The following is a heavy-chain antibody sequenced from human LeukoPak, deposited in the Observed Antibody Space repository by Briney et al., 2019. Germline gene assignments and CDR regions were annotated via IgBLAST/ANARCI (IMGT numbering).Heavy chain of an antibody. CDR2: IYHSGST. V-gene: IGHV4-38-2*02. CDR3: ARALYDILLPLYNWFDP. J-gene: IGHJ5*02. CDR1: GYSISSGYY. Sequence: SETLSHTCTVSGYSISSGYYWGWTRPPPGEGLEWIGTIYHSGSTYYNPSLKSRVTISVDTSKNQFYLKLSSVTDADTAVYYCARALYDILLPLYNWFDPWGQGTLVTVSS. D-gene: IGHD3-9*01.